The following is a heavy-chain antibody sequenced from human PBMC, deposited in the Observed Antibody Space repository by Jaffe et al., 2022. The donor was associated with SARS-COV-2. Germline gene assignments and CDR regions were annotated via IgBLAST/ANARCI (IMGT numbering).Heavy chain of an antibody. D-gene: IGHD5-18*01. CDR1: GFTFSSYW. J-gene: IGHJ4*02. Sequence: EVQLVESGGGLVQPGGSLRLSCAASGFTFSSYWMSWVRQAPGKGLEWVANIKQDGSEKYYVDSVKGRFTISRDNVKSSLYLQMNSLRAEDTAVYYCARSRVDIQLWTPMGMIGPFYYWGQGALVTVSS. V-gene: IGHV3-7*03. CDR3: ARSRVDIQLWTPMGMIGPFYY. CDR2: IKQDGSEK.